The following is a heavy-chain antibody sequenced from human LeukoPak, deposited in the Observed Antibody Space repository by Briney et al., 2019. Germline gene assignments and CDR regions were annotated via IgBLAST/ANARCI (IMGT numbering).Heavy chain of an antibody. CDR2: IRSKANSYAT. V-gene: IGHV3-73*01. Sequence: PGGSLRLSCAASGFTFSGSAMHWVRQASGKGLEWVGRIRSKANSYATAYAASVKGRFTISRDDSKNTAYLQMNSLKTEDTAVYYCTSTYYDFWSGYRPHYYYYMDVWGKGTTVTVSS. D-gene: IGHD3-3*01. CDR1: GFTFSGSA. CDR3: TSTYYDFWSGYRPHYYYYMDV. J-gene: IGHJ6*03.